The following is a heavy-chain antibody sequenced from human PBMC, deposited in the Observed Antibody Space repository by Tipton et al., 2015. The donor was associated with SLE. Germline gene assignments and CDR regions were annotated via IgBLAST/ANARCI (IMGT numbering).Heavy chain of an antibody. J-gene: IGHJ5*02. Sequence: TLSLTCTVSGGSISSYYWSWIRQPAGKGLEWIGRIYTSGSTNYNPSLKSRVTISVDTSKNQFSLKLSSVTAADTAVYYCARGSMVRGVIGALSFRFDPWGQGTLVTVSS. CDR2: IYTSGST. V-gene: IGHV4-4*07. D-gene: IGHD3-10*01. CDR1: GGSISSYY. CDR3: ARGSMVRGVIGALSFRFDP.